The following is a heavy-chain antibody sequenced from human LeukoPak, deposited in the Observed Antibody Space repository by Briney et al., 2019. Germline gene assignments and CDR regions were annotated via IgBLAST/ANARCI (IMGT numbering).Heavy chain of an antibody. D-gene: IGHD6-19*01. J-gene: IGHJ4*01. CDR3: AKGIYSSGWNYFDY. V-gene: IGHV3-23*01. CDR2: LSGSGITT. CDR1: GFTFSNSA. Sequence: GGSLRLSCAASGFTFSNSAMSWVRQAPGKGLEWVSTLSGSGITTYYADSVKGRFTISRDNSKNTLYLQMNRLRAEDTAVYYCAKGIYSSGWNYFDYWGHGTLVTVSS.